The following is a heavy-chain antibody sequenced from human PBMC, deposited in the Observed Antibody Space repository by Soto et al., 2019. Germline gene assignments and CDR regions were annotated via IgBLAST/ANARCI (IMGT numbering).Heavy chain of an antibody. CDR3: ARAIGSSGYYFR. V-gene: IGHV3-74*01. Sequence: VQLVESGGGLVQPGGSLRLSCAASGFTFSSYWMHWVRQAPGKGLVWVSRINSDGSSTSYADSVKGRFTISRDNAKNTLYLQMNSLRAEDTAVYYCARAIGSSGYYFRWGQGTLVTVSS. D-gene: IGHD3-22*01. CDR2: INSDGSST. J-gene: IGHJ4*02. CDR1: GFTFSSYW.